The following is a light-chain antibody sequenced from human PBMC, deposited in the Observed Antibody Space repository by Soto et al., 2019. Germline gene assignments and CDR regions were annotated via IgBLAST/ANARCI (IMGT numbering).Light chain of an antibody. J-gene: IGKJ4*01. CDR1: ESVGSK. CDR2: GAS. V-gene: IGKV3-15*01. CDR3: QQFSSYPLT. Sequence: EIVMTQSPATLSVSPGERATLSCRASESVGSKVAWYQQKPGQAPRVLIYGASIRATGIPARFSGSGSGTDFTLTISRLEPEDFAVYYCQQFSSYPLTLGGGTKVDIK.